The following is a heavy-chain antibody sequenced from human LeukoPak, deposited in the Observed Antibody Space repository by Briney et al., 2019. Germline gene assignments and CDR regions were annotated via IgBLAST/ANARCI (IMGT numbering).Heavy chain of an antibody. CDR3: ARSYCSSTSCYAGGYFQH. J-gene: IGHJ1*01. Sequence: SETLSLTCTVSRGSISSSNYYCGWIRQPPGKGLEWIGNVYYSGRTYYNPSLKSRVTISVDTSKNQYSLKLSSATAADTAVYYCARSYCSSTSCYAGGYFQHWGQGTLVTVSS. CDR2: VYYSGRT. V-gene: IGHV4-39*01. CDR1: RGSISSSNYY. D-gene: IGHD2-2*01.